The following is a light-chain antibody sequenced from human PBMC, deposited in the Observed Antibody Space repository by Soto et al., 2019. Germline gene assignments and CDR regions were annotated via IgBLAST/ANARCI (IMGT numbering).Light chain of an antibody. CDR3: QQYGTSPRT. V-gene: IGKV3-20*01. J-gene: IGKJ1*01. CDR2: GVS. CDR1: QSVRSSY. Sequence: EIVLTQSPGTLSLSPGERATLSCRASQSVRSSYLAWYQQKLGPAPRLLIYGVSNRATGIPDRFSGSGSGTDFTLTISRLESEDFAVYYCQQYGTSPRTFGQGTKVEIK.